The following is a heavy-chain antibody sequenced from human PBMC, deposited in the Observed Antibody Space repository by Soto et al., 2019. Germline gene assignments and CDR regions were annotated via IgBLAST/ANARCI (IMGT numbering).Heavy chain of an antibody. CDR3: ARASSSWYSDWFDP. J-gene: IGHJ5*02. Sequence: GASVKVSCKASGYTFTSYGISWVRQAPGQGLEWMGWISAYNGNTNYAQKLQGRVTMTTDTSTSTAYMELRSLRSDDTAVYYCARASSSWYSDWFDPWGQGTLVTVSS. CDR2: ISAYNGNT. V-gene: IGHV1-18*01. D-gene: IGHD6-13*01. CDR1: GYTFTSYG.